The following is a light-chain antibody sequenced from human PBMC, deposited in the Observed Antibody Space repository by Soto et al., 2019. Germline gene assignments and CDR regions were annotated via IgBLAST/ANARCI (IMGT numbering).Light chain of an antibody. CDR3: SSYAGSNNFV. Sequence: QSVLTQPPSASGSPGQSVTISCTGTSSDIGAYIYVSWYQQHPVKAPKLMISEVSRRPSGVPERFSGSKSGNTASLTVSGLQADDEAHYYCSSYAGSNNFVFGTGTKLTVL. CDR1: SSDIGAYIY. J-gene: IGLJ1*01. CDR2: EVS. V-gene: IGLV2-8*01.